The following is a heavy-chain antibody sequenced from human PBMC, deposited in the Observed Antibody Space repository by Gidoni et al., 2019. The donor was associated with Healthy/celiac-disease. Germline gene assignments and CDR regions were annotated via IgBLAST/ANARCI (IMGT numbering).Heavy chain of an antibody. J-gene: IGHJ6*02. CDR2: INAGNGNT. D-gene: IGHD1-26*01. CDR1: GYTFTSYA. Sequence: QVQLVQSGAEVKKPGASVKVSCKASGYTFTSYAMHWVRQAPGQRLEWMGWINAGNGNTKYSQKFQGRVTITRDTSASTAYMELSSLRSEDTAVYYCARGRSGSYLSYYYGMDVWGQGTTVTVSS. V-gene: IGHV1-3*01. CDR3: ARGRSGSYLSYYYGMDV.